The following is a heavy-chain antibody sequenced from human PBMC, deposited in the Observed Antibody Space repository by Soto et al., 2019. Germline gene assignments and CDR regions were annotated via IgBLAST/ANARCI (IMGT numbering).Heavy chain of an antibody. Sequence: SETLSLTCGVYGGSFRNYYWSWIRQPPGKALEWIGYVSYSGSTDYHPSLKSRVSISIDTSKNQFSLKMISVTDADTAVYYCARHGSDSGWFFFDPWGQGALVTVS. CDR3: ARHGSDSGWFFFDP. V-gene: IGHV4-59*08. J-gene: IGHJ5*02. CDR1: GGSFRNYY. CDR2: VSYSGST. D-gene: IGHD6-19*01.